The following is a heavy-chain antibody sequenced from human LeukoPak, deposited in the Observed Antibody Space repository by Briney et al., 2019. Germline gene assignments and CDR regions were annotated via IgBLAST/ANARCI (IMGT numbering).Heavy chain of an antibody. CDR3: VRGGQGRDDYFDY. V-gene: IGHV3-48*04. CDR1: GFSFRSYS. J-gene: IGHJ4*02. Sequence: GESLKISCTASGFSFRSYSLNWVRQSPGKGLEWISYIGGGGDAIYYAESVRGRFTISRDNARNSVYLQVNSLRVEDTAVYYCVRGGQGRDDYFDYWGQGTLVTVSS. CDR2: IGGGGDAI.